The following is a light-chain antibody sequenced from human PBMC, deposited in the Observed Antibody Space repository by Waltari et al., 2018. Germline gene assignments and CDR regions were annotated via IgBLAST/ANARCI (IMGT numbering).Light chain of an antibody. Sequence: EIVMTQSPATLSVSPGERVTLSCRASRSIRSYLVWYQQKPGQAPRLLIYDAFTRATGIPVRFSGSGSGTEFTLTISSLQSEDFAVYYCQHYINWPHTFGQGTKLEIK. CDR3: QHYINWPHT. CDR1: RSIRSY. V-gene: IGKV3-15*01. CDR2: DAF. J-gene: IGKJ2*01.